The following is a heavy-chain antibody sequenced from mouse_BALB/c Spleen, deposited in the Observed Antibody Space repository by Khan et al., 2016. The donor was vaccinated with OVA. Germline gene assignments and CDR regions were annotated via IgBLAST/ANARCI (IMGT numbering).Heavy chain of an antibody. J-gene: IGHJ3*01. CDR2: ITSGSSTI. CDR3: ASPGKTFAY. Sequence: EVELVESGGGLVQPGGSRKLSCAASGFTFSSFGMHWVRQAPEKGLEWVAYITSGSSTISYADTVKGRFTVSRDNPKNTLFLQMTSLRSEDTAMYYCASPGKTFAYWGQGTLVTVSA. D-gene: IGHD2-1*01. V-gene: IGHV5-17*02. CDR1: GFTFSSFG.